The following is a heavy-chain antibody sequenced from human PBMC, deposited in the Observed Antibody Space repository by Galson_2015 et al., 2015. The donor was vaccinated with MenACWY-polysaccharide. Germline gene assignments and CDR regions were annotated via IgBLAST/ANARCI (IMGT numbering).Heavy chain of an antibody. CDR3: AKDYPWVQHLFDN. CDR1: GFTFSSYA. Sequence: SLRLSCAASGFTFSSYAMSWVRQTSGKGLEWVSTISDSGGNTFYADSVKGRFTISRDNVKNTLYLQMNSLSAEDTAVYYCAKDYPWVQHLFDNWVQGTQVTVSP. V-gene: IGHV3-23*01. CDR2: ISDSGGNT. D-gene: IGHD1-1*01. J-gene: IGHJ4*02.